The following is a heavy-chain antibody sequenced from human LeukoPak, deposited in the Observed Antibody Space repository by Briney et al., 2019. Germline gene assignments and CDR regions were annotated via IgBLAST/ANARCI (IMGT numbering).Heavy chain of an antibody. V-gene: IGHV4-30-4*01. CDR2: IYYSGST. CDR3: ARDHRSGGSCYHWFDP. D-gene: IGHD2-15*01. Sequence: PSETLSLTCTVSGGSISTGDYYWSWIRQPPGKGLEWIGYIYYSGSTYYNPSLKSRVTISVDTSKNQFSLKLTSVTAADTAVYYCARDHRSGGSCYHWFDPWGQGTLVTVSS. CDR1: GGSISTGDYY. J-gene: IGHJ5*02.